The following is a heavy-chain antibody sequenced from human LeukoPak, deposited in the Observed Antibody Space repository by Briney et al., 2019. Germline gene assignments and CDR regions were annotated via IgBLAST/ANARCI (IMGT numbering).Heavy chain of an antibody. V-gene: IGHV4-59*01. CDR1: GGSISSYY. CDR3: ARADRFSYWFDP. J-gene: IGHJ5*02. Sequence: VKPSETLSLTCTVSGGSISSYYWSWIRQPPGKGLEGIGYIYYSGSTNYNPSLKSRVTISVDTSKNQFSLRLSSVTAADTAVYYCARADRFSYWFDPWGQGTLVTVSS. CDR2: IYYSGST.